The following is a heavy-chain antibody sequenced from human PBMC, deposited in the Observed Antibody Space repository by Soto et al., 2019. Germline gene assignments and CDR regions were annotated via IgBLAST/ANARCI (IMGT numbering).Heavy chain of an antibody. D-gene: IGHD2-2*01. Sequence: ASVKVSCKASGGTFSSYAISWVRQAPGQGLEWMGGIIPIFGTANYAQKFQGRVTITADKSTSTAYMGLSSLRSEDTAVYYCALPGGCSSTSCSNWFDPWGQGTLVTVSS. CDR3: ALPGGCSSTSCSNWFDP. J-gene: IGHJ5*02. CDR1: GGTFSSYA. V-gene: IGHV1-69*06. CDR2: IIPIFGTA.